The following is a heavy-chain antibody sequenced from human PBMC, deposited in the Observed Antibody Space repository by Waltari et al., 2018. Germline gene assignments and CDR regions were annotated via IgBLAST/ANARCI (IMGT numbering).Heavy chain of an antibody. CDR3: ARLAYCSSTSCYIADY. CDR1: GYTFTGYY. J-gene: IGHJ4*02. CDR2: INPNSGGT. V-gene: IGHV1-2*06. Sequence: QVQLVQSGAEVKKPGASVKVSCKASGYTFTGYYMHWVRQAPGQGLEWMGRINPNSGGTNYAQKFQGRVTMTRDTSISTAYMELSRLRSDDTAVYYCARLAYCSSTSCYIADYWGQGTLVTVSS. D-gene: IGHD2-2*02.